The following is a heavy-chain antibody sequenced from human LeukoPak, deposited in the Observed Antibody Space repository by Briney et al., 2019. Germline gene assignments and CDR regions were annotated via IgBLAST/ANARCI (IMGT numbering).Heavy chain of an antibody. J-gene: IGHJ5*02. V-gene: IGHV3-30*03. CDR3: ARVYTRYCSGGSCYPGP. D-gene: IGHD2-15*01. CDR2: ISYDGSNK. Sequence: GGSLRLSCAASGFTFSSYGMHWVRQAPGKGLEWVAVISYDGSNKYYADSVKGRFTISRDNSKNTLYLQMNSLRAEDTAVYYCARVYTRYCSGGSCYPGPWGQGTLVTVSS. CDR1: GFTFSSYG.